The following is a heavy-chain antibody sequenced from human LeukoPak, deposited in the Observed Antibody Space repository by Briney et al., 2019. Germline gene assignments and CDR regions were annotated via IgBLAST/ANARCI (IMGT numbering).Heavy chain of an antibody. D-gene: IGHD2-21*01. CDR2: IRRKTDGETT. Sequence: WIRQPPGKGLEWVGRIRRKTDGETTDHAAPVKGRFTISRDDSKNTLYLQVNSLKTEDTAVYYCVTDLVIKGYFDYWGQGALVTVSS. CDR3: VTDLVIKGYFDY. V-gene: IGHV3-15*01. J-gene: IGHJ4*02.